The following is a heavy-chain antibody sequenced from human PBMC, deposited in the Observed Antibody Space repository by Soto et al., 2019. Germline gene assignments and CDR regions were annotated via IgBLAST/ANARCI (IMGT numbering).Heavy chain of an antibody. Sequence: EVQLVESGGGLVQPGGSLRLSCAASGFTISSYWMHWVRQAPGKGLVWVSRINTDGSSTSYADSVKGRFTTSRDNAKITLYLQMNSLRAEDTAVYYCTRRLSVVGTSSFDYWGQGTLVTVSS. D-gene: IGHD2-15*01. CDR1: GFTISSYW. CDR2: INTDGSST. J-gene: IGHJ4*02. CDR3: TRRLSVVGTSSFDY. V-gene: IGHV3-74*01.